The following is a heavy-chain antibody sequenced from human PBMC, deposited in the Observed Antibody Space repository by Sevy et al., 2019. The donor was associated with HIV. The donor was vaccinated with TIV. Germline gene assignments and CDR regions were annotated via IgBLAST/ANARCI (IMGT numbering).Heavy chain of an antibody. D-gene: IGHD2-2*01. J-gene: IGHJ6*02. CDR1: GGTFSSYS. CDR2: ITRIFGTS. V-gene: IGHV1-69*13. Sequence: ASVKVSCKASGGTFSSYSISWVRQAPGQGLEWMGGITRIFGTSNYAQKFQGRVTITAAESMSTAYMELSSLRSEDTAVDYGAVGGGYQLLANDYFAMDVWGQGTTVTVSS. CDR3: AVGGGYQLLANDYFAMDV.